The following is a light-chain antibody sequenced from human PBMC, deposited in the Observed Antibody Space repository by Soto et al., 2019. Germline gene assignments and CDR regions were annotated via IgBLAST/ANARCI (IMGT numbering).Light chain of an antibody. V-gene: IGKV1-33*01. CDR3: QQYDSLPRT. CDR1: QDTSNY. J-gene: IGKJ1*01. CDR2: DAS. Sequence: DIQMTQSPSSLSASVGDRVTITCQASQDTSNYLNWYQQKPGKAPKLLIYDASSLETGVPSRFSGSGSGTDFNLTISSLQPEDIATYYCQQYDSLPRTFGQGTKVEIK.